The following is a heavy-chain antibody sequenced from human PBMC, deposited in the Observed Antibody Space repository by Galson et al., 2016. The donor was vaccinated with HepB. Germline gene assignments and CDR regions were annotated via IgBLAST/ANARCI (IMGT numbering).Heavy chain of an antibody. CDR3: ARGGYYGSGHYYGMDV. V-gene: IGHV1-46*01. Sequence: SVKVSCKASGYTFTSYYMHWVRQAPGQGLEWMGIINPSGGSTSYAQKFQGRVTMTRDTSTSTVYMELSSLRSEDPAVYYGARGGYYGSGHYYGMDVWGQGTTVTVSS. D-gene: IGHD3-10*01. CDR1: GYTFTSYY. J-gene: IGHJ6*02. CDR2: INPSGGST.